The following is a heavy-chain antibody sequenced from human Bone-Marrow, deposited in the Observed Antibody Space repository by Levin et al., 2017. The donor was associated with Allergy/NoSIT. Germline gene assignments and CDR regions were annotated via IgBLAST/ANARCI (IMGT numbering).Heavy chain of an antibody. Sequence: PSQTLSLTCTVSGGSLSSSSYYWGWIRQPPGKGLEWIGSIYYSGSTYYNPSLKSRVTISVDTSKNQFSLKLSSVTAADTAVYYCVVGQRLFDYWGQGTLVTVSS. V-gene: IGHV4-39*01. CDR1: GGSLSSSSYY. D-gene: IGHD3-16*01. J-gene: IGHJ4*02. CDR3: VVGQRLFDY. CDR2: IYYSGST.